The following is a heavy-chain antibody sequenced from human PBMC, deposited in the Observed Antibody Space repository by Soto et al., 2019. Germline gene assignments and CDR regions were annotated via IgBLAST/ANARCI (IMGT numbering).Heavy chain of an antibody. V-gene: IGHV3-21*01. CDR3: ARESEDLTSNFDY. CDR1: GFTFTRYS. Sequence: VGSLRLSCAASGFTFTRYSMNWVRQAPGKGLEWVSSISSTTNYIYYADSMKGRFTVSRDNAKNSEYLEMNSLSAEDTAVYYCARESEDLTSNFDYWGQGTLVTVSS. J-gene: IGHJ4*02. CDR2: ISSTTNYI.